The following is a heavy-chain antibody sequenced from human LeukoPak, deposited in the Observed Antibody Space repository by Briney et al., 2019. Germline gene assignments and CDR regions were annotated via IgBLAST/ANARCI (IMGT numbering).Heavy chain of an antibody. Sequence: GVSVKVSCKPSGYTFTSHGISWVRQAHGRGLEWMGWISAYNGNTNYAQKLQGRVTMTTDTSTSTAYMELRSLRSDDTAVYYCARDYDIPDYYYYYYMDVWGKGTTVTVSS. J-gene: IGHJ6*03. D-gene: IGHD3-9*01. CDR2: ISAYNGNT. V-gene: IGHV1-18*01. CDR3: ARDYDIPDYYYYYYMDV. CDR1: GYTFTSHG.